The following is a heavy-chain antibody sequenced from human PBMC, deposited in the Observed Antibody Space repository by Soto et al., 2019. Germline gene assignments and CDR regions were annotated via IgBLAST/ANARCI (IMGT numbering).Heavy chain of an antibody. Sequence: ASVKVSCKASGYTFTTYGINWVRQAPGQGLEWMGWISAYNGNTNYAQKLQGRVTMTTGTSTSTAYMELRSLRSDDTAVYYCARDLIAVRPGWFDPWGQGTLVTVSS. J-gene: IGHJ5*02. D-gene: IGHD6-6*01. V-gene: IGHV1-18*01. CDR2: ISAYNGNT. CDR1: GYTFTTYG. CDR3: ARDLIAVRPGWFDP.